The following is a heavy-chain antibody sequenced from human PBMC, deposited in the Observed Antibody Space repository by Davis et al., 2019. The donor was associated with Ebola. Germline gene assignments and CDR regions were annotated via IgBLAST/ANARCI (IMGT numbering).Heavy chain of an antibody. V-gene: IGHV4-59*12. J-gene: IGHJ3*01. CDR1: GGSINTYY. Sequence: SETLSLTCTVSGGSINTYYWGWMRQPPEKELEWIGTIHYSGTTTYNPSLEGRVTMSVDMSKNQVFLALTSVTAADTAQYYCARRGRAVTFDVWGQGTMITVSS. CDR2: IHYSGTT. CDR3: ARRGRAVTFDV.